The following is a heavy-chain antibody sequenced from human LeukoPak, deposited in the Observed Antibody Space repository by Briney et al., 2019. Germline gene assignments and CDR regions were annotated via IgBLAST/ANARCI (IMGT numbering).Heavy chain of an antibody. J-gene: IGHJ4*02. Sequence: SETLSLTCTVSGGSISSYYWSWIRQPAGKGLEWIGRIYTSGSTNYNPSLKSRVTMSVDTSKNQFSLKLSSVTAADTAVYYCARGGYCSSTSCRAFPFDYWGQGTLVTVSS. V-gene: IGHV4-4*07. CDR3: ARGGYCSSTSCRAFPFDY. CDR1: GGSISSYY. D-gene: IGHD2-2*01. CDR2: IYTSGST.